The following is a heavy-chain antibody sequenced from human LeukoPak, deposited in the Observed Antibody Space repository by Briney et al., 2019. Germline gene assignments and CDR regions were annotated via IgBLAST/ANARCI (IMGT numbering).Heavy chain of an antibody. CDR2: ISWDGGST. D-gene: IGHD5-18*01. Sequence: QPGGSLRHSCAASGFTFDDYAMHWVRQAPGKGLEWVSLISWDGGSTYYADSVKGRFTISRDNSKNSLYLQMNSLRAEDTALYYCAKGLRYSYGLDYWGQGTLVTVSS. CDR3: AKGLRYSYGLDY. V-gene: IGHV3-43D*04. CDR1: GFTFDDYA. J-gene: IGHJ4*02.